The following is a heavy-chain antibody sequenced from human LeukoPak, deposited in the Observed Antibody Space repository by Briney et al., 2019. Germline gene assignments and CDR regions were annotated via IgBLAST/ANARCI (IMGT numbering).Heavy chain of an antibody. CDR2: ISIDGKKS. CDR3: AKAAGKENGYDFFFQH. D-gene: IGHD3/OR15-3a*01. J-gene: IGHJ1*01. V-gene: IGHV3-30*18. CDR1: GFTASGNF. Sequence: GSLRLSCAASGFTASGNFMSWVRQAPGKGLEWVAVISIDGKKSYYAGSVKGRFTISRDNSKSTLFLQMNSLRAEDTAVYFCAKAAGKENGYDFFFQHWGQGTLVTVSS.